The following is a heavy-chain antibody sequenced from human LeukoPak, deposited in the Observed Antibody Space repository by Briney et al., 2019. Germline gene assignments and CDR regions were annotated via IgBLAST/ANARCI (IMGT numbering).Heavy chain of an antibody. CDR1: GFTVSSNY. Sequence: GGSLRLSCAASGFTVSSNYMSWVRQAPGKGLEWVSVIHSDGNTYYADSVKGRFTSSRDNSKNTMYLQMNSLRAEDTAVYYCAKGAGDWGQGTLVTVSS. CDR2: IHSDGNT. V-gene: IGHV3-53*01. D-gene: IGHD1-26*01. J-gene: IGHJ4*02. CDR3: AKGAGD.